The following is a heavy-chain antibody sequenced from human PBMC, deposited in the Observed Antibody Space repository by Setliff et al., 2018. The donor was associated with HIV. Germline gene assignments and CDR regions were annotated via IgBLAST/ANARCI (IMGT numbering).Heavy chain of an antibody. J-gene: IGHJ3*02. CDR3: ARENIAARPGAFDI. CDR2: ITKDSSTI. Sequence: GGSLRLSCAASGFSFGSYRMTWVRQAPGKGLEWVSYITKDSSTIYYADSVTGRFTISRDDAENSLYLQMNSLRAEDTVVYYCARENIAARPGAFDIWSQGTVVTVSS. D-gene: IGHD6-13*01. CDR1: GFSFGSYR. V-gene: IGHV3-48*04.